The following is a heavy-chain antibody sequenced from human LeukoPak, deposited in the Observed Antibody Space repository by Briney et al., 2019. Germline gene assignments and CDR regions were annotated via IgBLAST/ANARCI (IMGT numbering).Heavy chain of an antibody. J-gene: IGHJ4*02. CDR3: APHPWGSYRYPFDY. CDR1: GFTFSSYA. CDR2: ISGSGGST. D-gene: IGHD3-16*02. V-gene: IGHV3-23*01. Sequence: GGSLRLSCAASGFTFSSYAMSWVRQAPGKGLEWVSAISGSGGSTYYADSVKGRFTISRDNSKNTLYLQMNSLRAEDTAVYYCAPHPWGSYRYPFDYWGQGTLVTVSS.